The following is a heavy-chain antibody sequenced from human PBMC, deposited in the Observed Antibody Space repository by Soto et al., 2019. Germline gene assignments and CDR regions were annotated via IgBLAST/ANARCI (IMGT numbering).Heavy chain of an antibody. D-gene: IGHD6-19*01. Sequence: PGGSLRLSCAASGFTVSSNYMSWVRQAPGKGLEWVSVIYSGGSTYYADSVKGRFTISRDNSKNTLYLQMNSLRAEDTAVYYCARGIAVAGIHYYYYCMDVWGQGTTVTVSS. J-gene: IGHJ6*02. CDR3: ARGIAVAGIHYYYYCMDV. CDR2: IYSGGST. V-gene: IGHV3-53*01. CDR1: GFTVSSNY.